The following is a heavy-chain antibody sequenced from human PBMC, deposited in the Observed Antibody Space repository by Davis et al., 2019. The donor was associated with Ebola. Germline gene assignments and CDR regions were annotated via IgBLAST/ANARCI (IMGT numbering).Heavy chain of an antibody. Sequence: ASVTVSCKASGYTFTSYYMHWVRQAPGQGLEWMGIINPRDGNTGYAQKFQGRVTLTRDTSTSTVYMELSRLRSEDTAIYYCARGGRQGSWYGEWGQGTLVTVSS. CDR1: GYTFTSYY. V-gene: IGHV1-46*01. CDR2: INPRDGNT. CDR3: ARGGRQGSWYGE. J-gene: IGHJ4*02. D-gene: IGHD6-13*01.